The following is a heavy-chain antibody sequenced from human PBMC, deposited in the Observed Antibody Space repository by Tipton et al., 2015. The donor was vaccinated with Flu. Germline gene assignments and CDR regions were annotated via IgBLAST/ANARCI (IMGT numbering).Heavy chain of an antibody. J-gene: IGHJ5*02. CDR3: ARVGGDYRDTSGFIPWFDL. CDR1: GASISSYY. Sequence: TLSLTCTVSGASISSYYWSWIRQPPGKGLGWIGYIYYSGITNYNPSLKSRVTISVDTSKNQFSLRLSSVTAADTAVYYCARVGGDYRDTSGFIPWFDLWGQGTLVTVSS. CDR2: IYYSGIT. D-gene: IGHD3-22*01. V-gene: IGHV4-59*01.